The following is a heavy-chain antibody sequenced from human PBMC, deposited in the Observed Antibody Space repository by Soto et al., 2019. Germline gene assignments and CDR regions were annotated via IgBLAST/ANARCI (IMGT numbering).Heavy chain of an antibody. J-gene: IGHJ6*02. CDR1: GGSVSSGSYY. D-gene: IGHD3-10*01. CDR2: IYYSGST. V-gene: IGHV4-61*01. CDR3: ARDGITMVRGVIIPFGMDV. Sequence: SETLSLTCTVSGGSVSSGSYYWSWIRQPPGKGLEWIGYIYYSGSTNYNPSLKSRVTISVDTSKNQFSLKLSSVTAADTAVYYCARDGITMVRGVIIPFGMDVWGQGTTVTVSS.